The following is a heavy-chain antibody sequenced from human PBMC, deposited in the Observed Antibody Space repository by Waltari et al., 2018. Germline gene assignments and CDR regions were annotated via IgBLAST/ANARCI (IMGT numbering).Heavy chain of an antibody. CDR2: VNTNTGNP. CDR1: GYIFTSYS. J-gene: IGHJ6*02. CDR3: AREPLYCSGGSCYSGGMDV. D-gene: IGHD2-15*01. Sequence: QVQLVQSGSELKKPGASVKVSCTASGYIFTSYSIYWVGQPPGQGLEWMGWVNTNTGNPTDAKGFTGRFVFSLDSSVSTAYLQISSLKAEDTAVYYCAREPLYCSGGSCYSGGMDVWGQGTTVTVS. V-gene: IGHV7-4-1*02.